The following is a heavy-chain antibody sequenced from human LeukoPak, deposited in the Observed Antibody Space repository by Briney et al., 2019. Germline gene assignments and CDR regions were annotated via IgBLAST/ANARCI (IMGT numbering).Heavy chain of an antibody. J-gene: IGHJ6*03. CDR3: AILKSSYYSYSMDV. CDR2: LYYSGST. Sequence: SETLSLTCTVSGGSISSHYWSWIRQPPGKGLEWIGSLYYSGSTNYNPSLKSRVTISLDTSKKPFSLKPSSVTAADTAVYYCAILKSSYYSYSMDVWGKGTTVTVSS. CDR1: GGSISSHY. D-gene: IGHD3-16*02. V-gene: IGHV4-59*11.